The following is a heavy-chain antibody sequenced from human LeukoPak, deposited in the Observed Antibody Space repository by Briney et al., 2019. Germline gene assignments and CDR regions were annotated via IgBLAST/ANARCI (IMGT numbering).Heavy chain of an antibody. CDR3: ARQLGYCSAGTCYFDS. D-gene: IGHD2-15*01. CDR2: ISWNSGSI. J-gene: IGHJ4*02. Sequence: GGSLRLSCAASGFTFDDYAMHWVRQAPGKGLEWVSGISWNSGSIGYADSVKGRLTLSRDNAKNTLCLQMDNLRAEDTAIYYCARQLGYCSAGTCYFDSWGQGTLVAVSS. CDR1: GFTFDDYA. V-gene: IGHV3-9*01.